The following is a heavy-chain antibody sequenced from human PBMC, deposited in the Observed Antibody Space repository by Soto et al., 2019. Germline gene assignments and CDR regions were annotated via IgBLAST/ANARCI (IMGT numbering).Heavy chain of an antibody. Sequence: SGPTLVNPTETLTLTCTVSGFSLASGKVGVTWIRQPPGKALEWLAHTFSNVEKSYRTSLKDRLTISEDTSKSQVVLTMTNVDPVDTATYYCAQILFGRSVAGGYFYMDVWGKGTTVTVSS. CDR1: GFSLASGKVG. CDR2: TFSNVEK. J-gene: IGHJ6*03. CDR3: AQILFGRSVAGGYFYMDV. D-gene: IGHD6-19*01. V-gene: IGHV2-26*01.